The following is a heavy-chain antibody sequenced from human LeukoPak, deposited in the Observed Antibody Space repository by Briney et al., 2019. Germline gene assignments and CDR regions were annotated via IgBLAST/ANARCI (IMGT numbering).Heavy chain of an antibody. CDR3: ARISAVAGREFDY. CDR2: IYHSGST. Sequence: SETLSLTCTVSGYSISSGYYWGCFRQPPGKGLEWIASIYHSGSTYYNPSLKSRVTISVDTSKNQFSLKLSSVTAADTAVYYCARISAVAGREFDYWGQGTLVTVSS. D-gene: IGHD6-19*01. J-gene: IGHJ4*02. V-gene: IGHV4-38-2*02. CDR1: GYSISSGYY.